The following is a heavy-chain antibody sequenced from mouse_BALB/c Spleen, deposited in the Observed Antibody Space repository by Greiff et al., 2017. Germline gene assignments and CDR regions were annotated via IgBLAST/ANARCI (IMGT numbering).Heavy chain of an antibody. CDR1: GFTFTDYY. CDR2: IRNKANGYTT. V-gene: IGHV7-3*02. J-gene: IGHJ3*01. Sequence: EVNLVESGGGLVQPGGSLRLSCATSGFTFTDYYMSWVRQPPGKALEWLGFIRNKANGYTTEYSASVKGRFTISRDNSQSILYLQMNTLRAEDSATYYCARDPDYYGSSPFAYWGQGTLVTVSA. D-gene: IGHD1-1*01. CDR3: ARDPDYYGSSPFAY.